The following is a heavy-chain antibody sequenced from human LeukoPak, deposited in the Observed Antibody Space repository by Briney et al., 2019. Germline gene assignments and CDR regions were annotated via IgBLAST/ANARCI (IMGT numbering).Heavy chain of an antibody. J-gene: IGHJ5*02. D-gene: IGHD3-3*01. CDR1: GYSISSGYY. CDR2: IYYSGST. CDR3: ARHITIFGVVMSDWFDP. V-gene: IGHV4-38-2*01. Sequence: SETLSLTCAVSGYSISSGYYWGWIRQPPGKGLEWIGSIYYSGSTYYNPSLKSRVTISVDTSKNQFSLKLSSVTAADTAVYYCARHITIFGVVMSDWFDPWGQGTLVTVSS.